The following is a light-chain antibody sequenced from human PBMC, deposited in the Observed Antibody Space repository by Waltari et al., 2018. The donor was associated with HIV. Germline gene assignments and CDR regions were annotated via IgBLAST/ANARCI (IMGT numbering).Light chain of an antibody. CDR3: SSYTSRDTGV. J-gene: IGLJ3*02. CDR2: DVS. CDR1: TTTRAGEIL. V-gene: IGLV2-14*03. Sequence: QPGLTQPASVPGSPAPSITIPCPVTTTTRAGEILVSWYQQPPANAPKIVILDVSNRPSGVSHRFSGSTSGNTASLTISGLQAEDETYYYCSSYTSRDTGVFGGGTKVTVL.